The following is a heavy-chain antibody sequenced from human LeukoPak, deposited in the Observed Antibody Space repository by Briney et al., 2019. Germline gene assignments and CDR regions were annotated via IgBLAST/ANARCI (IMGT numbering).Heavy chain of an antibody. CDR2: ISYDGSNK. J-gene: IGHJ4*02. CDR1: GFTFSSYV. Sequence: PGGSLRLSCAASGFTFSSYVMHWVRQAPGKGLEWVAVISYDGSNKYYADSVKGRFTISRDNSKNTLYLQMNSLRAEDTAVYYCAKDRIAAAGTGYDYWGQGTLVTVSS. V-gene: IGHV3-30*18. D-gene: IGHD6-13*01. CDR3: AKDRIAAAGTGYDY.